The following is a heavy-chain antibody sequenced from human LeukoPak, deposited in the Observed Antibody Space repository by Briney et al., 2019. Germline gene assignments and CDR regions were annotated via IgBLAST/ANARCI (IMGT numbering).Heavy chain of an antibody. CDR2: IYHSGST. Sequence: SQTLSLTCAVSGGSISSGGYSWSWIRQPPGKGLEWIGYIYHSGSTYYNPSLKSRVTISVDRSKNQFSLKLSSVTAADTAVYYCARGDGVYSSGWYFDYWGQGTLVTVSS. CDR1: GGSISSGGYS. CDR3: ARGDGVYSSGWYFDY. D-gene: IGHD6-19*01. V-gene: IGHV4-30-2*01. J-gene: IGHJ4*02.